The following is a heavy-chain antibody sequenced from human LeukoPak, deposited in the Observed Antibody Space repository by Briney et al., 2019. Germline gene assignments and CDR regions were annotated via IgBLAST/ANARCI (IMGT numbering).Heavy chain of an antibody. CDR3: ARYYDFWSGYYYYYYYGMDV. V-gene: IGHV1-46*01. CDR1: GYTFTSYY. CDR2: INPSGGST. J-gene: IGHJ6*02. Sequence: GASVKVSCKASGYTFTSYYMHWVRQAPGQGLEWMGIINPSGGSTNYAQKFQGRVTITADESTSTAYMELSSLRSEDTAVYYCARYYDFWSGYYYYYYYGMDVWGQGTTVTVSS. D-gene: IGHD3-3*01.